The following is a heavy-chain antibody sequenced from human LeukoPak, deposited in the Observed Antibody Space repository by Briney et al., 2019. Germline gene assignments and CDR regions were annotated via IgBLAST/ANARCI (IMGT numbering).Heavy chain of an antibody. CDR2: IYHSGST. CDR1: GYSISSGYY. D-gene: IGHD1-26*01. V-gene: IGHV4-38-2*01. Sequence: SETLSLTCAVSGYSISSGYYWGWIRQPPGKGLEWIGSIYHSGSTYYSPSLKSRVTISVDTSKNQFSLNLSSVTAADTAVYYCARRRGSYYFDYWGQGTLVTVSS. J-gene: IGHJ4*02. CDR3: ARRRGSYYFDY.